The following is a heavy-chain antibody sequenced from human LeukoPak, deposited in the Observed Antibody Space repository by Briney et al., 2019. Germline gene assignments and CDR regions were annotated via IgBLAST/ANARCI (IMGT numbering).Heavy chain of an antibody. Sequence: ASGTLSLTCAVSGVSIISSNWWGWVRQPPGKGLEWIGEIYHRGSTNYNPSLKSRVTMSLDKSKNQFSLNLTSVTAADTAVYYCAREIAAAGLDYWGQGTLVTVSS. CDR1: GVSIISSNW. V-gene: IGHV4-4*02. J-gene: IGHJ4*02. CDR2: IYHRGST. CDR3: AREIAAAGLDY. D-gene: IGHD6-13*01.